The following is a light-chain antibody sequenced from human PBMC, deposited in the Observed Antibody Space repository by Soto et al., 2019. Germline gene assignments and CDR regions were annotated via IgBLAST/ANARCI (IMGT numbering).Light chain of an antibody. CDR3: QQYNTRSWT. Sequence: DLQMTQSPSTLSASVGDRVTITCRASQSISIWLAWYQQKPGKAPSLLISKASSLQSGVPSRFSGSGSATEFTLTISNLQPDDFATYYCQQYNTRSWTFGQGTKVEIK. CDR2: KAS. CDR1: QSISIW. V-gene: IGKV1-5*03. J-gene: IGKJ1*01.